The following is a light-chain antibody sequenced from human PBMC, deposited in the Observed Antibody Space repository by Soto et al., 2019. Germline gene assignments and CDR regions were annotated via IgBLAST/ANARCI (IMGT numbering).Light chain of an antibody. CDR3: QQSYGTPPT. V-gene: IGKV1-39*01. Sequence: DIPLTQSQSSLSGSFRDRVPIXSRASQSVTSSLNWYQQKPGKAPKFLIYATSNLQNGVPSRFSGSGSGTEFTLTISSLQPEDFATYYCQQSYGTPPTFGQGTKVDIK. CDR1: QSVTSS. CDR2: ATS. J-gene: IGKJ1*01.